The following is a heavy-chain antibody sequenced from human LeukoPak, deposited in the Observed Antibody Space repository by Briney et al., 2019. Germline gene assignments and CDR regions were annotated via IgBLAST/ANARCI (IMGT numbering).Heavy chain of an antibody. Sequence: ASVKVSCKASGYTFTSYYMHWVRQAPGQGLEWMGIINPSGGSTSYAQKFQGRVTMTEDTSTDTAYMELSSLRSEDTAVYYCATGPLGYYDSSGYYASLDYWGQGTLVTVSS. CDR1: GYTFTSYY. D-gene: IGHD3-22*01. V-gene: IGHV1-46*01. CDR2: INPSGGST. J-gene: IGHJ4*02. CDR3: ATGPLGYYDSSGYYASLDY.